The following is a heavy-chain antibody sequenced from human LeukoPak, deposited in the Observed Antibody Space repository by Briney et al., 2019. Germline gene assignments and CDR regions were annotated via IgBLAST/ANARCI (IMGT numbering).Heavy chain of an antibody. D-gene: IGHD5-12*01. CDR1: GYTFTSYD. CDR2: MNPNSGNT. Sequence: ASVKVSCKASGYTFTSYDINWVRQATGQGLEWMGWMNPNSGNTGYAQKFQGRVTITRNTSISTAYMELSSLRSEDTAVYYCARGTGYSGYDFFEERRRGYFDYWGQGTLVTVSS. CDR3: ARGTGYSGYDFFEERRRGYFDY. J-gene: IGHJ4*02. V-gene: IGHV1-8*03.